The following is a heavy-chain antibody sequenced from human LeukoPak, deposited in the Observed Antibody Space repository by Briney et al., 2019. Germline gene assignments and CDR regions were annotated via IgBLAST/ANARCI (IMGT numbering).Heavy chain of an antibody. D-gene: IGHD6-6*01. J-gene: IGHJ6*03. Sequence: VASVKVSCKASGYTFTSYYMHWARQAPGQGLEWMGIINPSGGSTSYAQKLQGRVTMTRDMSTSTVYMELSSLRSEDTAVYYCARMKLAARQSDYYMDVWGKGTTVTVSS. CDR2: INPSGGST. V-gene: IGHV1-46*04. CDR1: GYTFTSYY. CDR3: ARMKLAARQSDYYMDV.